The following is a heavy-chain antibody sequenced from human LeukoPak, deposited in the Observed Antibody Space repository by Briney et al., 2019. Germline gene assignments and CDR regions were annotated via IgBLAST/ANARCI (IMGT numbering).Heavy chain of an antibody. CDR1: GFTFSSYA. D-gene: IGHD2-2*01. CDR3: ARGGSGTSVLYY. V-gene: IGHV3-23*01. J-gene: IGHJ4*02. CDR2: ISDSET. Sequence: GGSLRLSCAASGFTFSSYAMAWVRQAPGKGLEWVSFISDSETNYVDSVKGRFTVSRDKSKNTLYLEMNSLRAEDTAVYYCARGGSGTSVLYYWGQGILVTVSS.